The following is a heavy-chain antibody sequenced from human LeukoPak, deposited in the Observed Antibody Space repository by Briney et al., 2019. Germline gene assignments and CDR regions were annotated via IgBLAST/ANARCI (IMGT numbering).Heavy chain of an antibody. CDR1: GFTFIDYY. J-gene: IGHJ4*02. D-gene: IGHD5-18*01. CDR2: ISSSGVTT. CDR3: ASSLNTVMVSPYYFEY. V-gene: IGHV3-11*04. Sequence: GGSLRLSCAASGFTFIDYYMTWIRQAPGQGLEWISYISSSGVTTYYADSVKGRFTISRDNAKNSLSLFMNSLIAEDTAVYYWASSLNTVMVSPYYFEYWGQGTLVTVSA.